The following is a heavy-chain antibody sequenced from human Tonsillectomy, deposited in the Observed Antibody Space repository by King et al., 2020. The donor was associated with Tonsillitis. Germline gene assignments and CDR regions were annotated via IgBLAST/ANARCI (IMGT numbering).Heavy chain of an antibody. V-gene: IGHV5-51*03. CDR3: SRCAFCGADRPVVNPNYYYYYYMDV. D-gene: IGHD2-21*02. CDR2: INPRDSDT. Sequence: QLVQSGAEVKKPGESLKISCKGSGYNFTSYWIGWVRQMPGKGLEWMGIINPRDSDTRYSPSFQGQVTISADKSLSTAYLQWSSLKAPDSAMYYCSRCAFCGADRPVVNPNYYYYYYMDVWGKGTTVTVSS. CDR1: GYNFTSYW. J-gene: IGHJ6*03.